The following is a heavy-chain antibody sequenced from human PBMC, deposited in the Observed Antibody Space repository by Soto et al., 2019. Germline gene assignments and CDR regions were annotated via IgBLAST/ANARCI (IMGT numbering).Heavy chain of an antibody. Sequence: SETLSLTCAVYGGSFSGYYWSWIRQPPGKGLEWIGEINHSGSTNYNPSLKSRVTISVDTSKNQFSLKLSSVTAADTAVYYCARARGRMVRGVITDYWGQGTLVTVSS. V-gene: IGHV4-34*01. J-gene: IGHJ4*02. D-gene: IGHD3-10*01. CDR3: ARARGRMVRGVITDY. CDR2: INHSGST. CDR1: GGSFSGYY.